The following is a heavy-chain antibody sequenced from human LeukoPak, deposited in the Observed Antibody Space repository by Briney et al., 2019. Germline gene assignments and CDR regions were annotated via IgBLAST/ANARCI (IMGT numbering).Heavy chain of an antibody. V-gene: IGHV4-34*01. D-gene: IGHD5-24*01. CDR1: GGSFSDYY. CDR2: INHSGGT. J-gene: IGHJ4*02. Sequence: SETLSLTCAVYGGSFSDYYWSWIRQPPGKGLEWIGKINHSGGTKYNPSLKSRLTISVDTSKNQFSLKVSAVTAADTAVYYCARGEDARDGYNYEGPFYFDYWGQGTLVTVSS. CDR3: ARGEDARDGYNYEGPFYFDY.